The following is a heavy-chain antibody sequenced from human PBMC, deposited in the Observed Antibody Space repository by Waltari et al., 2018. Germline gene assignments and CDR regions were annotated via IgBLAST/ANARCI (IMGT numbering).Heavy chain of an antibody. CDR2: PRNTGVT. CDR3: ARLPTKYYDSLGWGFFDQ. J-gene: IGHJ4*02. Sequence: HVQLQESGPGLVKPSETLSLTCSVSGDFPSDDHWTWIRQAPGKGLEWIAYPRNTGVTKCTPSLESRVTVSAVTSKKQFSLRLTSVTAADTAVYYCARLPTKYYDSLGWGFFDQWGQGILVTVSS. CDR1: GDFPSDDH. V-gene: IGHV4-59*08. D-gene: IGHD3-22*01.